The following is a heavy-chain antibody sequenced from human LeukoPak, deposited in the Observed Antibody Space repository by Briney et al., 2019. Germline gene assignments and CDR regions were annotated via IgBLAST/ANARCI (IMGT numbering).Heavy chain of an antibody. D-gene: IGHD4-17*01. CDR3: ATENGVYCFDF. J-gene: IGHJ4*02. CDR2: IWFDGSNE. Sequence: GRSLTLSCAASGFTFSKYGMHWVRQAPGEGREWVAIIWFDGSNENYADSGKGRFTISRDNSKNMLYLEMTGLRAEDTAVHYCATENGVYCFDFWGQGTLVTVPS. CDR1: GFTFSKYG. V-gene: IGHV3-33*01.